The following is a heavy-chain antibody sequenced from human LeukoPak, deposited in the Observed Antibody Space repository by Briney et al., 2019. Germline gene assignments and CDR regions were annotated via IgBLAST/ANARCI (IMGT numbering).Heavy chain of an antibody. V-gene: IGHV3-48*03. CDR2: IRTDGTTT. D-gene: IGHD3-16*01. J-gene: IGHJ2*01. CDR3: ARSFGWHFDL. CDR1: GLTFSGSE. Sequence: GGSLRLSCTATGLTFSGSEMRSIQQTPGKGLEWLSNIRTDGTTTYYADSVKGQFTISRDNAENSLYLQMDRLRPDDTALYYCARSFGWHFDLWGRGTLVTVSS.